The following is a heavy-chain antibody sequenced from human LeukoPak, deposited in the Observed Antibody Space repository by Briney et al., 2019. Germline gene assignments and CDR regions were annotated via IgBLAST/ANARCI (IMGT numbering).Heavy chain of an antibody. CDR1: GFTFSSYG. J-gene: IGHJ6*02. CDR3: AKDKDFWSGYYRGVPFYYGMDV. CDR2: ISYDGSNK. V-gene: IGHV3-30*18. D-gene: IGHD3-3*01. Sequence: PGGSLRLSCAAFGFTFSSYGMHWVRQAPGKGLEWVAVISYDGSNKYYADSVKGRFTISRDNAKNTLYLQMNSLRAEDTAVYYCAKDKDFWSGYYRGVPFYYGMDVWGQGTTVTVSS.